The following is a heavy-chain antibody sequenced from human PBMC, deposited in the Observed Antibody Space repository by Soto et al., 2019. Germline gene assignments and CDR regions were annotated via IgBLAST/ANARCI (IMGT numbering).Heavy chain of an antibody. V-gene: IGHV3-23*01. J-gene: IGHJ4*02. CDR3: AKVSIGLGDYVLYS. CDR1: GFTFSSYA. Sequence: DVQLLESGGGLVQPGGSLRLSCVASGFTFSSYAMCWVRQAPGKGLEWVSTIGASGGTTYYADSVRGRLTISRDNSKNTLYLQMNSLTTGDTAIYFCAKVSIGLGDYVLYSWGQGTLVTVSS. D-gene: IGHD4-17*01. CDR2: IGASGGTT.